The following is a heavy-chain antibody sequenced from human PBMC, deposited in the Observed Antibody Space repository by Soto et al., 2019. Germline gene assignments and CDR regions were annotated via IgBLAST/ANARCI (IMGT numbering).Heavy chain of an antibody. Sequence: GESLKISCAASGFTFSDYYMSWIRQAPGKGLEWVSYISSSGSTIYYADSVKGRFTISRDNAKNSLYLQMNSLRAEDTAVYYCAREMELRIYYYGMDVWGQGTTVTVSS. CDR3: AREMELRIYYYGMDV. CDR1: GFTFSDYY. J-gene: IGHJ6*02. CDR2: ISSSGSTI. V-gene: IGHV3-11*01. D-gene: IGHD1-26*01.